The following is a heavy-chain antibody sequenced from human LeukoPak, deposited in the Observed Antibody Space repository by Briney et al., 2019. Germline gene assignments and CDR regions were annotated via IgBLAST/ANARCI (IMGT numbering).Heavy chain of an antibody. D-gene: IGHD2-2*01. J-gene: IGHJ5*02. CDR3: ARVNGNQLLSYWFDP. Sequence: SETLSLTRTVSGGSISSYYWSWIRQPAGKGLEWIGRIYTSGSTNYNPSLKSRVTMSVDTSKNQFSLKLSSVTAADTAVYYCARVNGNQLLSYWFDPWGQGTLVTVSS. CDR1: GGSISSYY. CDR2: IYTSGST. V-gene: IGHV4-4*07.